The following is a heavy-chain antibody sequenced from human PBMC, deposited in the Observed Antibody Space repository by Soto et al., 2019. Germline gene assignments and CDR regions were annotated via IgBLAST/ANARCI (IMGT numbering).Heavy chain of an antibody. CDR2: INGGNGNT. CDR3: AREGLLPILGFDS. J-gene: IGHJ4*02. V-gene: IGHV1-3*01. CDR1: GYTFTTYA. Sequence: QVYLVQSGAEVKKPGASVKVSCKASGYTFTTYALYWVRQAPGQRLEWMGWINGGNGNTRYSQNFQGRVTISRDTSATTVYMELCSLRSEDTAVYYCAREGLLPILGFDSWGQGTLVTVSS. D-gene: IGHD1-26*01.